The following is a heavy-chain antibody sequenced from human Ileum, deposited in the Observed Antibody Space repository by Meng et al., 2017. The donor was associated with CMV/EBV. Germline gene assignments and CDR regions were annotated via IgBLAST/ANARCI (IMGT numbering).Heavy chain of an antibody. Sequence: GGSLRLSCVASGFSFSDYGMHWVRQAPGKGLEWVAFIRYNGNGQYYNDAVRGRFTISRENTKNTLYLRMSSLRPEDTAIYYCAKRGVLERQDDVGFWNGYHPLDWGQGTLVTVSS. D-gene: IGHD1-1*01. CDR1: GFSFSDYG. J-gene: IGHJ4*02. CDR3: AKRGVLERQDDVGFWNGYHPLD. CDR2: IRYNGNGQ. V-gene: IGHV3-30*02.